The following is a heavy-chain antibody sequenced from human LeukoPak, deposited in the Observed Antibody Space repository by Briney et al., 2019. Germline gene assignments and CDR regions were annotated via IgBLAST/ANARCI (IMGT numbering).Heavy chain of an antibody. CDR2: INPNSGGT. CDR3: ARDPEGGNYYLPGYYFYYFYMDV. V-gene: IGHV1-2*02. D-gene: IGHD3-10*01. J-gene: IGHJ6*03. Sequence: ASVKVSCKASGYTFTGYYMHWVRQAPGQGLEWMGWINPNSGGTNYAQKFQGRVTMTRDTSTNTVYMELSSLISEDTAVYYCARDPEGGNYYLPGYYFYYFYMDVWGKGTAVTISS. CDR1: GYTFTGYY.